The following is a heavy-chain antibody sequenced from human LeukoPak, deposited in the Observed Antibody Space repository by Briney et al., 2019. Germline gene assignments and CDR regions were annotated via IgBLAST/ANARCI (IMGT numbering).Heavy chain of an antibody. J-gene: IGHJ4*02. Sequence: KSSETLSLTCAVYGGSFSGYYWSWIRQPPGKGLEWIGEINHSGSTNYNPSLKSRVTISVDTSKNQFSLKLSSVTAADTAVYYCARAGRSSWYEISPPFDYWGQGTLVTVSS. CDR3: ARAGRSSWYEISPPFDY. V-gene: IGHV4-34*01. CDR2: INHSGST. D-gene: IGHD6-13*01. CDR1: GGSFSGYY.